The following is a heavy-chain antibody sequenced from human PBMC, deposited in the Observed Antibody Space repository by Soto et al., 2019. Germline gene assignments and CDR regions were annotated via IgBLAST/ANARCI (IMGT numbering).Heavy chain of an antibody. CDR3: ARTKLAYYYYGMDV. CDR2: IDWDDDK. Sequence: SGPTLVNPTQTLTRTCTFSGFSLSTSGMCVSWIRQPPGKALEWLALIDWDDDKYYSTSLKTRLTISKDTSKNQVVLTMTNMDPVDTATYYCARTKLAYYYYGMDVWGQGTTVTVSS. V-gene: IGHV2-70*01. J-gene: IGHJ6*02. CDR1: GFSLSTSGMC.